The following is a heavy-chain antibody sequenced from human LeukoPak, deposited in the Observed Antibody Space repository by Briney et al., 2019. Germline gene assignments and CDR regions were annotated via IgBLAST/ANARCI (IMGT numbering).Heavy chain of an antibody. CDR2: ISGSGGST. D-gene: IGHD2-8*01. CDR3: AKDRSCINGVCHGDFDY. Sequence: GGCLRLSCAASGFIFSSYAMSWVRQAPGKGLEWVSTISGSGGSTYYADSVKGRFTISRDNSKNTVHLQMNSLRAEDTAVYYCAKDRSCINGVCHGDFDYWGQGTLATVSS. J-gene: IGHJ4*02. V-gene: IGHV3-23*01. CDR1: GFIFSSYA.